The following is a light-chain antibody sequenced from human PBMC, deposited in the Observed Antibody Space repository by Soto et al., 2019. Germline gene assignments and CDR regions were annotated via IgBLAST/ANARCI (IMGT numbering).Light chain of an antibody. CDR1: NIGSKS. CDR3: QVWDTSSDRL. Sequence: SYELTQPPSVSVAPGKTARITCGGNNIGSKSVHWYQQKPGQAPVLVIYFDSDRPSGIPERFSGSNSGNTATLTINRVEAGDEADYYCQVWDTSSDRLFGGGTKLTVL. J-gene: IGLJ2*01. V-gene: IGLV3-21*04. CDR2: FDS.